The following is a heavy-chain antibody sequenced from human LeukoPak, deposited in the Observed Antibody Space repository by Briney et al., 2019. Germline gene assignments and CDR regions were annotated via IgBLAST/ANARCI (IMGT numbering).Heavy chain of an antibody. D-gene: IGHD3-22*01. V-gene: IGHV1-2*02. CDR2: INPNSGGT. J-gene: IGHJ4*02. CDR3: AREAGDYYENYFDY. Sequence: ASVKVSCKASGYTFTGYYMHWVRQAPGQGLEWMGWINPNSGGTNYAQKFQGRVTMTRDTSISTAYMELSRLRSDDTAVYYCAREAGDYYENYFDYWGQGTLVTVSS. CDR1: GYTFTGYY.